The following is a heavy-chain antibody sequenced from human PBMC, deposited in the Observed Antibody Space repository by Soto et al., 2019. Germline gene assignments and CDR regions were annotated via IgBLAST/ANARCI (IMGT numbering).Heavy chain of an antibody. CDR1: SGSISSSNW. D-gene: IGHD4-17*01. Sequence: QVQLQESGPGLVKPSGTLSLTCAVSSGSISSSNWWSWVRQTPGKGLEWIGEIYHSGSTNYNPSLKSRVTISVDKSKHQFSLKLRSVTAADTAVYYCAHYDHRLHYFDYWGQGTLVTVSS. J-gene: IGHJ4*02. V-gene: IGHV4-4*02. CDR2: IYHSGST. CDR3: AHYDHRLHYFDY.